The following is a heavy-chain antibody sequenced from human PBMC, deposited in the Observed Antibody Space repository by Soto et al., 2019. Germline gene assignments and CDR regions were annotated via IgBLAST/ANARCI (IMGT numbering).Heavy chain of an antibody. CDR2: INHSGST. D-gene: IGHD1-1*01. V-gene: IGHV4-34*01. Sequence: SETLSLTCAVYGGSFSGYYWSWIRQPPGKGLEWIGEINHSGSTNYNPSLKSRVTISVDTSKNQFSLKLSSVTAADTAVYYCARGPNWNGRGEEYYIDYWGQGTLVTVSS. J-gene: IGHJ4*02. CDR3: ARGPNWNGRGEEYYIDY. CDR1: GGSFSGYY.